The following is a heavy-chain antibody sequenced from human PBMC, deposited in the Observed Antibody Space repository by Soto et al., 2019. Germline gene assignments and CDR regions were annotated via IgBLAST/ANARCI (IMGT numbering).Heavy chain of an antibody. CDR3: ARGIRIYYAMDV. J-gene: IGHJ6*02. V-gene: IGHV3-74*01. CDR1: GFTFSSYW. D-gene: IGHD2-15*01. CDR2: LNGDGNTT. Sequence: EVQLVESGGGLGQPGGSLRLSCEASGFTFSSYWMHWVRQVPGKWLVWVSRLNGDGNTTNYADSEKGRFTISRDNAKNTVYLQMSSLRAEDTAVYYCARGIRIYYAMDVWGQGTTVTVSS.